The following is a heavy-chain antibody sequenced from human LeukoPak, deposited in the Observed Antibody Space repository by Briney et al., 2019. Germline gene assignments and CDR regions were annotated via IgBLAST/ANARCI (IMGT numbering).Heavy chain of an antibody. CDR3: ARTSLAGKRNDAFDI. V-gene: IGHV4-59*01. D-gene: IGHD6-13*01. CDR2: IYYSGST. J-gene: IGHJ3*02. CDR1: GGSISSYY. Sequence: SETLSVTCTVSGGSISSYYWSWIRQPPGKGLEWIGYIYYSGSTNYNPSLKSRVTISVDTSKNQFSLKLSSVTAADTAVYYCARTSLAGKRNDAFDIWGQGTMVTVSS.